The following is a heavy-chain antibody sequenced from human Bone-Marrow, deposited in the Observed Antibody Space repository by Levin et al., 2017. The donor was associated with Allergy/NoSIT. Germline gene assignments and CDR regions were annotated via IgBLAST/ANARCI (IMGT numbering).Heavy chain of an antibody. CDR2: INHSGST. CDR3: AGAFASAGTDSIYFYYYGVDV. V-gene: IGHV4-34*01. CDR1: GWSFFSSY. J-gene: IGHJ6*02. D-gene: IGHD6-13*01. Sequence: PSETLSLTCGVSGWSFFSSYWSWIRQPPGKGLEWIGEINHSGSTKYNPSLKSRVTISVDTSENQISLRLTSVTAADTAVYYCAGAFASAGTDSIYFYYYGVDVWGQGTTVTVSS.